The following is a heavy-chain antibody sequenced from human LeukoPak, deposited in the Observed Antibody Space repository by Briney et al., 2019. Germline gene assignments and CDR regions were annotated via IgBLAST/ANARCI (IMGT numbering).Heavy chain of an antibody. V-gene: IGHV3-30*18. CDR3: AKDASSSWYPNWFDP. D-gene: IGHD6-13*01. CDR1: GFAVSNNH. Sequence: GGSLRLSCAASGFAVSNNHMTWVRQAPGKGLEWVAVISYDGSNKYYADSVKGRFTISRDNSKNTLYLQMNSLRAEDTAVYYCAKDASSSWYPNWFDPWGQGTLVTVSS. J-gene: IGHJ5*02. CDR2: ISYDGSNK.